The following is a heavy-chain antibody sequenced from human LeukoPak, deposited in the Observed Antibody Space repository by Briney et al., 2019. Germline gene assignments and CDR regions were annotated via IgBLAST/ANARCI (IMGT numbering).Heavy chain of an antibody. Sequence: PGGSLRLSCAASGFFFSSYWMHWVRQAPGKGLVWVSRIHSDGSGTTYADSVKGRFTISRDNAKNTLYLQMTGLRDEDAAVYYCARGRSSSSWSDYWGQGTLVTVSS. CDR3: ARGRSSSSWSDY. D-gene: IGHD6-13*01. J-gene: IGHJ4*02. CDR1: GFFFSSYW. V-gene: IGHV3-74*01. CDR2: IHSDGSGT.